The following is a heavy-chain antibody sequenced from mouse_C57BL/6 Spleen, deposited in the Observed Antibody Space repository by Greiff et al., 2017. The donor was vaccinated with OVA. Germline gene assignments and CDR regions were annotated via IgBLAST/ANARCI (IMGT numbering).Heavy chain of an antibody. J-gene: IGHJ1*03. CDR1: GEAGTYYD. D-gene: IGHD1-1*01. V-gene: IGHV1-26*01. CDR2: INPNNGVT. CDR3: ARGNYYGSSSFWYCDV. Sequence: VQLQQSGPELVKPGASVKISGKVWGEAGTYYDIHPVNHPHGKSHDVIGDINPNNGVTSYNQKFKGKATLTVDKSSSTACMELHSLTSEDSSVYYCARGNYYGSSSFWYCDVWGTGTTVTVSS.